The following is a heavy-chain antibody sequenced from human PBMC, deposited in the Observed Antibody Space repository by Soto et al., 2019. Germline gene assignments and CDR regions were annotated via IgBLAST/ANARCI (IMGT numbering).Heavy chain of an antibody. CDR2: IDPSDSYT. D-gene: IGHD2-2*01. Sequence: GESLKISCKGSGYSFTSYWISWVRQMPWKGLEWMGRIDPSDSYTNYSPSFQGHVTISADKSNSTAYLQWSSLKASDTAMYYCARQFDIVVVPASNDYYYYGMDVWGQGTTVTVSS. CDR1: GYSFTSYW. V-gene: IGHV5-10-1*01. J-gene: IGHJ6*02. CDR3: ARQFDIVVVPASNDYYYYGMDV.